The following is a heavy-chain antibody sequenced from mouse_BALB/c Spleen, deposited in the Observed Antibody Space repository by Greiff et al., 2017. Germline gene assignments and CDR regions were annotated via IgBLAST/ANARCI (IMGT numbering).Heavy chain of an antibody. J-gene: IGHJ3*01. CDR3: ARHYYGNYVAWFAY. V-gene: IGHV5-12-1*01. D-gene: IGHD2-1*01. CDR2: ISSGGGST. Sequence: EVQRVESGGGLVKPGGSLKLSCAASGFAFSSYDMSWVRQTPEKRLEWVAYISSGGGSTYYPDTVKGRFTISRDNAKNTLYLQMSSLKSEDTAMYYCARHYYGNYVAWFAYWGQGTLVTVSA. CDR1: GFAFSSYD.